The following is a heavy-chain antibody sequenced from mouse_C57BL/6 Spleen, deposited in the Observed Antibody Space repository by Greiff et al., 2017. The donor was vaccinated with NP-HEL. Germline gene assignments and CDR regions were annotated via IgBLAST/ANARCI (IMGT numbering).Heavy chain of an antibody. CDR2: ILPGSGST. V-gene: IGHV1-9*01. Sequence: VQGVESGAELLKPGASVKLSCKATGYTFTGYWIEWVKQRPGHGLEWIGEILPGSGSTDYNEKFKGKATFTADTSSNTAYMQLSSLTTEDSAIYYCARGIYYDYDGFAYWGQGTLVTVSA. CDR1: GYTFTGYW. J-gene: IGHJ3*01. D-gene: IGHD2-4*01. CDR3: ARGIYYDYDGFAY.